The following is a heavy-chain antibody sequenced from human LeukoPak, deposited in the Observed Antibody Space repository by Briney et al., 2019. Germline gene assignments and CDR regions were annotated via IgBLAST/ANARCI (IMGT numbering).Heavy chain of an antibody. CDR2: ISGSGGST. CDR1: GFTFSSYA. V-gene: IGHV3-23*01. D-gene: IGHD1-26*01. J-gene: IGHJ4*02. Sequence: GRSLRLSCAASGFTFSSYAMSWVRQAPGKGLEWVSAISGSGGSTYYADSVKGRFTISRDNCKNTLYLQMNSLRAEDTAVYYCAKDWVGAVDYWGQGTLVTVSS. CDR3: AKDWVGAVDY.